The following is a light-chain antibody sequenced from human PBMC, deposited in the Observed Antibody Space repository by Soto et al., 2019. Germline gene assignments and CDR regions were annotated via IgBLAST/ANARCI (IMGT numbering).Light chain of an antibody. CDR1: SSDVGGYNY. CDR2: DVS. CDR3: CSYAGSYTYVV. Sequence: QSALTQPRSVSGSPGQSVTISCTGTSSDVGGYNYVSWYQQHPDKAPKLMIYDVSKRPSGVPDRFSGSKSGNTASLTISGLQAEDEADYYCCSYAGSYTYVVFGGGIQLTVL. V-gene: IGLV2-11*01. J-gene: IGLJ2*01.